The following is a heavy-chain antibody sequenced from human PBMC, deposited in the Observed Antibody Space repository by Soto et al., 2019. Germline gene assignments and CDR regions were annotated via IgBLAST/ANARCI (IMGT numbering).Heavy chain of an antibody. V-gene: IGHV3-23*01. J-gene: IGHJ4*02. D-gene: IGHD3-9*01. Sequence: EVQLLESGGGLVRPGGSLRLSCAASGFPFRSYAMGWVRQAPGKGLEWISVISGSGEITLYTDSVKGRFTISRDFSNNTLSLQMNSLRADDTAIYYCGKARYLLVDQPLYFESWGQGTLVTVS. CDR3: GKARYLLVDQPLYFES. CDR1: GFPFRSYA. CDR2: ISGSGEIT.